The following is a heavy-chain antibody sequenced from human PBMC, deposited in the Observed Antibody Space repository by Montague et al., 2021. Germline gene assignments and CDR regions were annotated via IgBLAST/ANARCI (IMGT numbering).Heavy chain of an antibody. V-gene: IGHV4-59*01. Sequence: SETLSLTCTVSGCAISSFYWHWIRHSLGKGLDWIGEIYYNGNTKYDPSLKSRVTMSVDTSKNQFSLRLSSVTVADTAVYYCAREWGAFDSWGQGTLVTVSS. J-gene: IGHJ4*02. D-gene: IGHD3-16*01. CDR2: IYYNGNT. CDR1: GCAISSFY. CDR3: AREWGAFDS.